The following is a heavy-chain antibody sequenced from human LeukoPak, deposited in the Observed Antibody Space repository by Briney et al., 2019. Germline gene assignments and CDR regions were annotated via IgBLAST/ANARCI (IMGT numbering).Heavy chain of an antibody. CDR3: AASDYYDSSGYYFDY. CDR1: GGSISNSSW. CDR2: IYHRGTT. Sequence: SETLSLTCTVSGGSISNSSWWSWVRQPPEKGLEWIGEIYHRGTTNYNPSLKSRVTMSVDKSKNQFSLKLSSVTAADTAVYYCAASDYYDSSGYYFDYWGQGTLVTVSS. V-gene: IGHV4-4*02. J-gene: IGHJ4*02. D-gene: IGHD3-22*01.